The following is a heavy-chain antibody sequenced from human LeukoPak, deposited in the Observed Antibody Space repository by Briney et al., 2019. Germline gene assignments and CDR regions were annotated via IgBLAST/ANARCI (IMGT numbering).Heavy chain of an antibody. CDR1: GYTFTSYG. J-gene: IGHJ6*02. D-gene: IGHD3-10*01. CDR3: ARHSYYYGSGSYGDYYYYGMDV. V-gene: IGHV1-18*01. Sequence: ASVKVPCKASGYTFTSYGISWVRQAPGQGLEWMGWISAYNGNTNYAQKLQGRVTMTTDTPTSTAYMELRSLRSDDTAVYYCARHSYYYGSGSYGDYYYYGMDVWGQGTTVTVSS. CDR2: ISAYNGNT.